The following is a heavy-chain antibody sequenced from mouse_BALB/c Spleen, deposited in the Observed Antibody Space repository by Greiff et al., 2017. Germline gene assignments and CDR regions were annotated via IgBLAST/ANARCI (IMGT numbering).Heavy chain of an antibody. D-gene: IGHD1-1*01. Sequence: VQLQQSGPELVRPGVSVKISCKGSSYTFTDYAMHWVKQSHAKSLEWIGVISTYYGNTNYNQKFKGKATMTVDKSSSTAYMELARLTSEDSAVYYCARDYGSSPHYAMDYWGQGTSVTVSS. CDR3: ARDYGSSPHYAMDY. V-gene: IGHV1-67*01. J-gene: IGHJ4*01. CDR1: SYTFTDYA. CDR2: ISTYYGNT.